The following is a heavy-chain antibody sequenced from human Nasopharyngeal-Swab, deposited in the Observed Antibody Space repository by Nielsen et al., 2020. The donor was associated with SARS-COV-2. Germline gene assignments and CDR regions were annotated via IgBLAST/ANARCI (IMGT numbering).Heavy chain of an antibody. CDR1: GFTFSDYY. V-gene: IGHV3-11*04. J-gene: IGHJ6*02. CDR3: ARDPRYGGYLYYYYGMDV. CDR2: ISSSGSTI. D-gene: IGHD5-12*01. Sequence: GESLKISCAASGFTFSDYYMSWIRQAPGKGLEWVSYISSSGSTIYYADSVKGRFTISRDNAKNSLYLQMNSLRAEDTAVYYCARDPRYGGYLYYYYGMDVCGQGTTVTVSS.